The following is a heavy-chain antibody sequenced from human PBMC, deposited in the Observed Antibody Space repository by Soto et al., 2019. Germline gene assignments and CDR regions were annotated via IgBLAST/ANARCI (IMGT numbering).Heavy chain of an antibody. D-gene: IGHD3-22*01. CDR2: IYYSGST. Sequence: PSETLSLTCSVSGGSISSGYYYWSWIRQPPGKGLEWIGYIYYSGSTYHNPSLKSRINISVDTSKNQFSLKLSSVTAADTAVYYCATVPTYYYDRSGYANAFDMWGQGTMVTVSS. CDR3: ATVPTYYYDRSGYANAFDM. J-gene: IGHJ3*02. V-gene: IGHV4-30-4*01. CDR1: GGSISSGYYY.